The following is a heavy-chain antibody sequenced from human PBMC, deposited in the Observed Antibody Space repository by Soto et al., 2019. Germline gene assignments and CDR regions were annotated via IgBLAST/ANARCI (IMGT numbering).Heavy chain of an antibody. CDR1: GGSFSGYY. D-gene: IGHD6-13*01. CDR2: INHSGST. J-gene: IGHJ6*02. V-gene: IGHV4-34*01. CDR3: AGGRGRQQLVMSYYYGMDV. Sequence: TSETLSLTCAVYGGSFSGYYWSWIRQPPGKGLEWIGEINHSGSTNYNPSLKSRVTILVDTSKNQFSLNLSSVTAADTAVYYCAGGRGRQQLVMSYYYGMDVWGQGTTVTVSS.